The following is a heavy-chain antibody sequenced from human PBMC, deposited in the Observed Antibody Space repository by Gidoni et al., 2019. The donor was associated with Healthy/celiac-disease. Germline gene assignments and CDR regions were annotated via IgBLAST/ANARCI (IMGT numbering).Heavy chain of an antibody. D-gene: IGHD6-13*01. CDR1: GFIFSSYA. CDR3: AKDHVAGPY. V-gene: IGHV3-23*01. Sequence: EVQLLESGGGLVQPGGSLKLSWTASGFIFSSYAMSWVSQAPGKGLEWVSASSGSGGSTYDADSVKGRFTSSRDNSKNTLDLQMNSLRAEDTAVYYCAKDHVAGPYWGQGTLVTVSS. CDR2: SSGSGGST. J-gene: IGHJ4*02.